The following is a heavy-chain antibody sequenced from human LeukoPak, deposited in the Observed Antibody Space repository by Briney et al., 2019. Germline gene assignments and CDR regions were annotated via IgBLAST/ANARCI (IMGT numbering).Heavy chain of an antibody. Sequence: GGSLRLSCAASGFTFSGSAIHWVRQASGKGLEWVGRIRSKANNYATTYAASVKGRFTISRDDSKNTAYLQMNSLRAEDTAVYYCARSGLSRFDYWGQGTLVTVSS. CDR1: GFTFSGSA. D-gene: IGHD4/OR15-4a*01. V-gene: IGHV3-73*01. CDR3: ARSGLSRFDY. J-gene: IGHJ4*02. CDR2: IRSKANNYAT.